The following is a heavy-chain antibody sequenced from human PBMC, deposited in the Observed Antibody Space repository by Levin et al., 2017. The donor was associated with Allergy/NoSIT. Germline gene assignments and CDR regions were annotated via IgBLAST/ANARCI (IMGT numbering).Heavy chain of an antibody. Sequence: SLKISCAASGFTFDDYAMHWVRQAPGKGLEWVSGISWNSGSIGYADSVKGRFTISRDNAKNSLYLQMNSLRAEDTALYYCAKMPIVAAAADYYYYYGMDVWGQGTTVTVSS. J-gene: IGHJ6*02. CDR1: GFTFDDYA. CDR2: ISWNSGSI. CDR3: AKMPIVAAAADYYYYYGMDV. V-gene: IGHV3-9*01. D-gene: IGHD6-13*01.